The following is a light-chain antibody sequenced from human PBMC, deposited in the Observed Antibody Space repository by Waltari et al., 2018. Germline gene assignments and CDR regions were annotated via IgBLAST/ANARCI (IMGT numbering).Light chain of an antibody. CDR1: FSDVGAYDY. Sequence: QSALTQPASVSGSPGQSITFSCTGAFSDVGAYDYVSWYQQLPGRAPQLRIYGVSHRPSGVSDGLSGSKSGNTASLTISGLQPEDEADYYCSSYTTRGTWVFGGGTKLTVL. CDR3: SSYTTRGTWV. V-gene: IGLV2-14*03. J-gene: IGLJ3*02. CDR2: GVS.